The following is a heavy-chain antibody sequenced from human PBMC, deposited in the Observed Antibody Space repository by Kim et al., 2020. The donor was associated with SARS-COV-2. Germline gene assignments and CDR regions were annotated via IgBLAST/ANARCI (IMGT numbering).Heavy chain of an antibody. Sequence: ASVKVSCKASGYTFTSYYMHWVRQAPGQGLEWMGIINPSGGSTSYAQKFQGRVTMTRDTSTSTVYMELSSLRSEDTAVYYCARSTGEPYYYYGMDVWGQGTTVTVSS. CDR2: INPSGGST. CDR1: GYTFTSYY. V-gene: IGHV1-46*01. D-gene: IGHD7-27*01. CDR3: ARSTGEPYYYYGMDV. J-gene: IGHJ6*02.